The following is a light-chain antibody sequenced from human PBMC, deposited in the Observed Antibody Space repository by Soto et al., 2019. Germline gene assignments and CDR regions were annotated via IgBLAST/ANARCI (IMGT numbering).Light chain of an antibody. J-gene: IGLJ3*02. V-gene: IGLV8-61*01. CDR3: ALYMGSGIWV. CDR2: STN. Sequence: QTVVPKEPSFSVSPGRTVTLTCGLSSGSVSTSYYPSWYQQTPGQAPRTLIYSTNTRSSGVPDRFSGSILGNKAALTITGAQADDEADYYCALYMGSGIWVFGGGTKLTVL. CDR1: SGSVSTSYY.